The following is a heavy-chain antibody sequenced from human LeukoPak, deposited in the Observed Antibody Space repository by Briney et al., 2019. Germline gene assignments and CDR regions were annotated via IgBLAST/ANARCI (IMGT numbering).Heavy chain of an antibody. J-gene: IGHJ4*02. V-gene: IGHV3-9*01. CDR2: ISWNSAGI. D-gene: IGHD5-18*01. Sequence: GGSLRLSCAASGFTFDDYAMHWVRQAPGKGLEWVSGISWNSAGIGYADSVKGRFTVSRDNAKNSLYLQMNSLRAEDTALYYCAKDTRYSCGSIDSWGQGTLVTVSS. CDR3: AKDTRYSCGSIDS. CDR1: GFTFDDYA.